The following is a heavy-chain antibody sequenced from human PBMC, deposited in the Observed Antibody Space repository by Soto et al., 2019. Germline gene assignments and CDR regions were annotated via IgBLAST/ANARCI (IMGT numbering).Heavy chain of an antibody. D-gene: IGHD6-13*01. Sequence: SETLSLTCTVSGGSISSYYWSWIRQPPGKGLEWIGYIYYSGSTNYNPSLKSRVTISLDTSKNQFSLNLSSVTAADTAVYYCGRSIAAAGTEFGYWGQGTLVTVSS. J-gene: IGHJ4*02. CDR2: IYYSGST. CDR1: GGSISSYY. CDR3: GRSIAAAGTEFGY. V-gene: IGHV4-59*01.